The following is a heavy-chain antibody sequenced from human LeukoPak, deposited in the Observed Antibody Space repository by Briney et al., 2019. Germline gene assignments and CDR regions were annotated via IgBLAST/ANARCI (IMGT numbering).Heavy chain of an antibody. Sequence: GRSLRLSCAASGFTFSSYAMHWVRQAPGKGLEWVAVISYDGSNKYYADSVKGRFTISRDNSKNTLYLQMNSLRAEDTALYYCANNDYWGQGTLVTVSS. J-gene: IGHJ4*02. D-gene: IGHD1/OR15-1a*01. V-gene: IGHV3-30-3*01. CDR2: ISYDGSNK. CDR1: GFTFSSYA. CDR3: ANNDY.